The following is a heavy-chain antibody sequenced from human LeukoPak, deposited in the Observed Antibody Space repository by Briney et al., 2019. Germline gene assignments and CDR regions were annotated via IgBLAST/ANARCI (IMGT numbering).Heavy chain of an antibody. CDR2: TSNDGSNK. J-gene: IGHJ4*02. Sequence: GRSLRLSCAASGFTFSDYNMHWVRQAPGQGLEWVSLTSNDGSNKYYAVSVKGRFTISRDNTKNTLYLQMNNLRTEDTAVYYCAKDMGYTYGHAFDYWGQGTLVTVSS. D-gene: IGHD5-18*01. V-gene: IGHV3-30-3*01. CDR3: AKDMGYTYGHAFDY. CDR1: GFTFSDYN.